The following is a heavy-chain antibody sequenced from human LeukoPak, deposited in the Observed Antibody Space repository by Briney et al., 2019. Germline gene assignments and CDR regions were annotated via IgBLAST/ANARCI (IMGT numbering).Heavy chain of an antibody. J-gene: IGHJ3*02. V-gene: IGHV1-24*01. CDR1: GYTFTSNY. D-gene: IGHD3-10*01. CDR2: FDPEDGET. Sequence: ASVKVSCKASGYTFTSNYIHWARQAPGKGLEWMGGFDPEDGETIYAQKFQGRVTMTEDTSTDTAYMELSSLRSEDTAVYYCATGDPITMVRGVIGRYAFDIWGQGTMVTVSS. CDR3: ATGDPITMVRGVIGRYAFDI.